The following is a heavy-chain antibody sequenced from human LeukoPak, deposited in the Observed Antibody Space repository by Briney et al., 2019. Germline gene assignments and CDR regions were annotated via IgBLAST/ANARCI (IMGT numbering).Heavy chain of an antibody. Sequence: PGGSLRLSCTVSGGSISSYYWSWIRQPPGKGLEWIGYIYYSGSTNYNPSLKSRVTISVGTSKNQFSLKLSSVTAADTAVYYCARSVLEWFPSYYYYMDVWAKGPRSPSP. J-gene: IGHJ6*03. CDR2: IYYSGST. V-gene: IGHV4-59*01. CDR1: GGSISSYY. CDR3: ARSVLEWFPSYYYYMDV. D-gene: IGHD3-3*01.